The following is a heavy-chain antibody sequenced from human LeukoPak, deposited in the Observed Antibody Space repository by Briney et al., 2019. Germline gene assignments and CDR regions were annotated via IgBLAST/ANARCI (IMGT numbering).Heavy chain of an antibody. D-gene: IGHD6-25*01. CDR1: GGSISSYY. CDR2: IYYSGST. Sequence: PSETLSLTCTVSGGSISSYYWSWIRQPPGKGLEWIGYIYYSGSTNYNPSLKSRVTISVDTSKNQFSLKLSSVTAADTAVYYCARGGSIAAFYWFDPWGQGTLVTVSS. J-gene: IGHJ5*02. CDR3: ARGGSIAAFYWFDP. V-gene: IGHV4-59*12.